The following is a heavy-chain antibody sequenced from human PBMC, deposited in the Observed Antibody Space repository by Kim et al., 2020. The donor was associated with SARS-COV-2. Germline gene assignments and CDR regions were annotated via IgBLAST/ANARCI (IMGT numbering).Heavy chain of an antibody. D-gene: IGHD2-21*01. CDR2: NT. V-gene: IGHV1-8*01. Sequence: NTGYAQKFQGRVTMTRNPSISTAYMELSSLTSEDTAVYYCARGLFNGMDVWGQGTTVTVSS. J-gene: IGHJ6*01. CDR3: ARGLFNGMDV.